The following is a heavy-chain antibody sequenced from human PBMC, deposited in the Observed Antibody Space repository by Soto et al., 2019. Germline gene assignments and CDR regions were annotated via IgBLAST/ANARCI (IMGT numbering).Heavy chain of an antibody. V-gene: IGHV5-10-1*01. CDR2: IDPSDSYT. CDR3: ARILNYGSGSYAPYYYYYYGMDV. D-gene: IGHD3-10*01. CDR1: GYRFTSYW. J-gene: IGHJ6*02. Sequence: GESLQISGMGCGYRFTSYWISWVRQMPGKCLEWMLSIDPSDSYTNYSPSFQGHVTISADKSMSTAYLQWSSLKASDTAMYYCARILNYGSGSYAPYYYYYYGMDVWGQGTTVTVSS.